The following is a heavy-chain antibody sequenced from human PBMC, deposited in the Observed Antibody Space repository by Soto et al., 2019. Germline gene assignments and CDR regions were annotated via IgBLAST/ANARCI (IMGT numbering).Heavy chain of an antibody. J-gene: IGHJ3*02. Sequence: GGSLRLSCAASGFTFSSYAMHWVRQAPGKGLEWVSSISSSSSYIYYADSVKGRFTISRDNAKNSLYLQMNSLRAEDTAVYYCARGQTQNYYDSSGWGDAFDIWGQGTMVTVSS. V-gene: IGHV3-21*01. CDR2: ISSSSSYI. D-gene: IGHD3-22*01. CDR1: GFTFSSYA. CDR3: ARGQTQNYYDSSGWGDAFDI.